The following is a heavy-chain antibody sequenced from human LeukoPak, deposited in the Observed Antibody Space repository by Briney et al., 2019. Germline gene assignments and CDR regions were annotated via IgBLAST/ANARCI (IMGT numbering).Heavy chain of an antibody. V-gene: IGHV4-30-2*01. CDR1: GGSISSGGYS. CDR3: ARRYYYDSSGPTLYNWFDP. CDR2: IYHSGST. J-gene: IGHJ5*02. D-gene: IGHD3-22*01. Sequence: SETLSLTCAVSGGSISSGGYSWSWIRQPPGKGLEWIGYIYHSGSTYYNPSLKSRVTISVDRSKNQFSLKLSSVTAADTAVYYCARRYYYDSSGPTLYNWFDPWGQGTLVTVSS.